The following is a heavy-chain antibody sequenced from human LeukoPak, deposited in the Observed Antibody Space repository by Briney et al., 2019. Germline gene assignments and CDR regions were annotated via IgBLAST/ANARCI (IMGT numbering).Heavy chain of an antibody. CDR2: IYYSGST. CDR1: GGSINSGGYY. J-gene: IGHJ4*02. D-gene: IGHD3-3*01. V-gene: IGHV4-31*03. Sequence: SETLSLTCTVSGGSINSGGYYWSWIRQHPGKGLEWIGYIYYSGSTYYNPSLKSRVTISVDTSKNQFSLKLSSVTAADTAVYYCASDFWSGPDYWGQGTLVTVSS. CDR3: ASDFWSGPDY.